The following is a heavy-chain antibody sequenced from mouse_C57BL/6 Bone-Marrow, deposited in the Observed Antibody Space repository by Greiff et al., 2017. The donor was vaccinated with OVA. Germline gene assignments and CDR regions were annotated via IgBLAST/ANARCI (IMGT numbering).Heavy chain of an antibody. Sequence: EVQLQQSGGGLVKPGGSLKLSCAASGFTFSDYGMHWVHQAPEKGLEWVAYISSGSSTIYYADTVKGRFTISRDNAKNTLFLQMTSLRSEDTAMYYCARRWDDYWGQGTTLTVSS. CDR3: ARRWDDY. V-gene: IGHV5-17*01. CDR1: GFTFSDYG. J-gene: IGHJ2*01. D-gene: IGHD4-1*01. CDR2: ISSGSSTI.